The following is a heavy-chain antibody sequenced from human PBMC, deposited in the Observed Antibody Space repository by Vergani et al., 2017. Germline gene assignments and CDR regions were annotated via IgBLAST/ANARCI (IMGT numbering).Heavy chain of an antibody. Sequence: QVQLVESGGGVVQPGTSMRLSCAASGFTFSSYAMHWVRQAPGKGLEWVTVIWYDGSKKYYADSVKGRFTISRDNSKNTVYLQMNSLRVEDTAVYYCAREATPTGTTGLGYWGQGTLVTVAS. J-gene: IGHJ4*02. D-gene: IGHD1-1*01. V-gene: IGHV3-33*08. CDR3: AREATPTGTTGLGY. CDR2: IWYDGSKK. CDR1: GFTFSSYA.